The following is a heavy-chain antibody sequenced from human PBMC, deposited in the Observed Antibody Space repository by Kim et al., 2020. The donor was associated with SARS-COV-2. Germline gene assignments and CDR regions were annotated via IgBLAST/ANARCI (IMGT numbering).Heavy chain of an antibody. V-gene: IGHV3-11*05. CDR1: GFTFRKYY. D-gene: IGHD3-10*01. Sequence: GGSLRLSCAASGFTFRKYYMSWVRQAPGKGLEWVSTVSSNTTATNYADSVRGRFTISRDDARNTLYLQMRSLRDEDTALYFCAKDRDGSGGAGTFDICG. CDR2: VSSNTTAT. CDR3: AKDRDGSGGAGTFDI. J-gene: IGHJ3*02.